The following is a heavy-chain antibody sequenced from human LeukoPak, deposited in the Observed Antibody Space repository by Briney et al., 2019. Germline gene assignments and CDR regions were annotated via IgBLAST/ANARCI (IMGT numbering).Heavy chain of an antibody. CDR2: IYYSGST. CDR3: ARPGVTGADAFDI. Sequence: SETLSLTCSVSGASISTYYWSWIRQPPGKGLEWIGYIYYSGSTNYNPSLKSRVTISVDTSKNQFSLKLSSVTAADTAVYYCARPGVTGADAFDIWGQGTMVTVSS. J-gene: IGHJ3*02. V-gene: IGHV4-59*01. CDR1: GASISTYY. D-gene: IGHD2-21*02.